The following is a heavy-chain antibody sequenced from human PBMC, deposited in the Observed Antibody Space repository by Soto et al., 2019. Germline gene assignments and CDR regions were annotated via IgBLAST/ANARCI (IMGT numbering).Heavy chain of an antibody. CDR3: ARDLYSSWYAHLGY. CDR1: GFTFSSYS. Sequence: PGGSLRLSCAASGFTFSSYSMNWVRQAPGKGLEWVSYISSSSSTIYYADSVKGRFTISRDNAKNSLYLQMNSLRDEDTDVYYCARDLYSSWYAHLGYWGQGTLVTVSS. V-gene: IGHV3-48*02. CDR2: ISSSSSTI. D-gene: IGHD6-13*01. J-gene: IGHJ4*02.